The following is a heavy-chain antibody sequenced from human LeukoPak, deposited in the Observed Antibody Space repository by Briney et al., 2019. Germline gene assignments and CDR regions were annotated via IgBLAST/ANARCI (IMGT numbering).Heavy chain of an antibody. CDR2: ISGSGGST. D-gene: IGHD6-13*01. CDR3: ARVGRMGAAAGYFDY. CDR1: GFTFSSYA. J-gene: IGHJ4*02. V-gene: IGHV3-23*01. Sequence: GSLRLSCAASGFTFSSYAMSWVRQAPGKGLEWVSAISGSGGSTYYADSVKGRFTISRDNSKNTLYLQMNSLRAEDTAVYYCARVGRMGAAAGYFDYWGRGTLVTVSS.